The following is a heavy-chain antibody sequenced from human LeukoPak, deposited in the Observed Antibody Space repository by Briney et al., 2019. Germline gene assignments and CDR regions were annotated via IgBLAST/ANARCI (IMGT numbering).Heavy chain of an antibody. CDR3: ARVLKGGMTTVTNYYYYYMDV. J-gene: IGHJ6*03. CDR2: IYHSGST. V-gene: IGHV4-38-2*02. D-gene: IGHD4-11*01. Sequence: SETLSLTCTVSGYSISSGYYWGWIRQPPGKGLEWIGSIYHSGSTYYNPSLKSRVTTSVDTSKNQFSLKLSSVTAADTAVYYCARVLKGGMTTVTNYYYYYMDVWGKGTTVTVSS. CDR1: GYSISSGYY.